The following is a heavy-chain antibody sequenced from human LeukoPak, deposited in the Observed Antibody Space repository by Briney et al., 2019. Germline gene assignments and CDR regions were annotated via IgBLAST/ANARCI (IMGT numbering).Heavy chain of an antibody. V-gene: IGHV3-23*01. D-gene: IGHD2-8*01. CDR2: ISRAGDRT. CDR1: GFVFSTYD. CDR3: AKDQRYCTNGVCYRPFDY. Sequence: PGGSLRLSCAGSGFVFSTYDMGWVRQAPGKGLEWVSSISRAGDRTYYEDSVKGRFTISRDNSRNTMFLQMNSLRAEDTAVYYCAKDQRYCTNGVCYRPFDYWGQGTLVTVSS. J-gene: IGHJ4*02.